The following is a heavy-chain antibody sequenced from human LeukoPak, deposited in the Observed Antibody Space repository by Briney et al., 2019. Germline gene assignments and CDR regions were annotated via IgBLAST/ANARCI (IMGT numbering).Heavy chain of an antibody. CDR1: GGSFSGYY. J-gene: IGHJ4*02. Sequence: PSETLSLTCAVYGGSFSGYYWSWIRQPPGKGLEWIGEIDHSGSTNYNPSLKSRVTISVDTSKNQFSLKLSSVTAADTAIYYCARQGIYFGSGPFDSWGQGTLVTVSS. CDR2: IDHSGST. V-gene: IGHV4-34*01. CDR3: ARQGIYFGSGPFDS. D-gene: IGHD3-10*01.